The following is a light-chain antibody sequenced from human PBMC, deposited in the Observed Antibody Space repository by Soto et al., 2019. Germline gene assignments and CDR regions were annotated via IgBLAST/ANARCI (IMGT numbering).Light chain of an antibody. CDR3: QQLNAYPLT. J-gene: IGKJ4*01. CDR2: VAS. CDR1: QGISSY. Sequence: IQLTQSPSSLSASVGDRVTITCRASQGISSYLAWYQQKPGKAPKLLISVASTLQSGVPSRFSGSGSGTDFTRTISSLQPEDFATYYCQQLNAYPLTFGGGTKVEIK. V-gene: IGKV1-9*01.